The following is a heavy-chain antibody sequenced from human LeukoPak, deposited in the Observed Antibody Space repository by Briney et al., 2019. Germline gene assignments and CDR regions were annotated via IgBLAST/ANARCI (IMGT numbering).Heavy chain of an antibody. CDR2: IYYSGST. CDR3: ARGGVIKPSDAFDI. J-gene: IGHJ3*02. V-gene: IGHV4-59*01. D-gene: IGHD3-10*01. CDR1: GGSISSYY. Sequence: PSETLSLTCTVSGGSISSYYWSWIRQPPGKGLEWIGYIYYSGSTNYNPSLKSRVTISVDTSKNQFSLKLSSVTAADTAVYYCARGGVIKPSDAFDIWGQGTMVTVSS.